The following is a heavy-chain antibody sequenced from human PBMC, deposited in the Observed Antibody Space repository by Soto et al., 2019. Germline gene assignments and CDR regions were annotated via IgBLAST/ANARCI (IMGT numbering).Heavy chain of an antibody. D-gene: IGHD6-6*01. CDR3: ARHGSIGARQNWFDP. V-gene: IGHV5-51*01. J-gene: IGHJ5*02. CDR1: GYSFSSYW. Sequence: GESLKISCKGSGYSFSSYWIGWVRQMPGKGLEWMGIIYPGDSDTRYSPSFQGQVTISADKPINTAYLQWSSLKASDTAMYYCARHGSIGARQNWFDPWGQGTLVTVSS. CDR2: IYPGDSDT.